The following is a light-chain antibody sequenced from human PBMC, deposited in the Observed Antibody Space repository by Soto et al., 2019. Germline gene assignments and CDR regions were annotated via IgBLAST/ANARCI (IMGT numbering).Light chain of an antibody. J-gene: IGLJ1*01. CDR2: SDS. Sequence: SYELTQPPSASVAPGKTASITCGGNTFGSKSVHCYQQKPGQAPVVVIYSDSDRPPGIPERFSGSNSGNTATLTISRLGAGDEADYYCQVWDSSSDLEVFGTGTKLPVL. CDR1: TFGSKS. V-gene: IGLV3-21*04. CDR3: QVWDSSSDLEV.